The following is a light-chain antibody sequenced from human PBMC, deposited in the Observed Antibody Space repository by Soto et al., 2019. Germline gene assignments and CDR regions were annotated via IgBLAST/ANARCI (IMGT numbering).Light chain of an antibody. CDR1: QSVAGS. Sequence: EFGLTQSPATLSLSPGERAILSCRASQSVAGSLAWYQQKPGQAPRLLIYDISTRAAAIPARFSGSGSGTDFTLTVSSLEPEDFALYYCQQRSNRITFGQGTRLEIK. J-gene: IGKJ5*01. CDR2: DIS. CDR3: QQRSNRIT. V-gene: IGKV3-11*01.